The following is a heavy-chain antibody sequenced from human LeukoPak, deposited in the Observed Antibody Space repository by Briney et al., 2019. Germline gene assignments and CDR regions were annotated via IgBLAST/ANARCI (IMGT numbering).Heavy chain of an antibody. J-gene: IGHJ5*02. CDR1: GGSISSYY. D-gene: IGHD2-15*01. CDR3: ARSARGLQLHWFDP. CDR2: IYYSGST. V-gene: IGHV4-59*01. Sequence: PSETLSLTCTVSGGSISSYYWSWIRQPPGKGLEWIGYIYYSGSTNYNPSLKSRVTISVDTSKNQFSLKLSSVTAADTAVYYCARSARGLQLHWFDPWGQGTLVTVSS.